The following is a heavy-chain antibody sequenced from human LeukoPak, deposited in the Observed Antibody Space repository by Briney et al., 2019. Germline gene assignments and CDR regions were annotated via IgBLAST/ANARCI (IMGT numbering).Heavy chain of an antibody. CDR2: ISAYNGNT. CDR3: ARDPYYYDSSGPRDAFDI. CDR1: GYTFTSYG. D-gene: IGHD3-22*01. J-gene: IGHJ3*02. V-gene: IGHV1-18*01. Sequence: ASVKVSCKASGYTFTSYGISWVRQAPGQGLEWMGWISAYNGNTNYAQKLQGRVTMTTDTSTSTAYMELRSLRSDDTAVYYCARDPYYYDSSGPRDAFDIWGQGTMVTVSS.